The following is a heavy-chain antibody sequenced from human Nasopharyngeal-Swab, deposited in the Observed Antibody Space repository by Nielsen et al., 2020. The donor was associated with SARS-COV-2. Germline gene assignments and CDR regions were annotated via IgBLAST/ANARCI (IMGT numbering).Heavy chain of an antibody. D-gene: IGHD4-11*01. CDR1: GYTFTSYA. Sequence: ASVKVSCKASGYTFTSYAMHWVRQAPGQRLEWMGWINAGNGNTKYSQKFQGRVTITADKSTSTAYMELSSLRSEDTAVYYCARAHRWTTVTTNYYGMDVWGQGTTVTVSS. CDR3: ARAHRWTTVTTNYYGMDV. V-gene: IGHV1-3*01. CDR2: INAGNGNT. J-gene: IGHJ6*02.